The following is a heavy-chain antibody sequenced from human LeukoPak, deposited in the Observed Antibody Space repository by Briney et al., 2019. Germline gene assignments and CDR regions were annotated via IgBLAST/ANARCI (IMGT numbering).Heavy chain of an antibody. CDR2: INIGGTNT. V-gene: IGHV3-11*01. Sequence: GGSLRLSCAASGFTFNDYSMSWIRRAPGKGLEWLSYINIGGTNTHYADSVKGRFTISRDNAKKSLYLEMNNLRAEDTAVYYCATDGAGFDTWGQGVLVTVSS. J-gene: IGHJ5*02. CDR1: GFTFNDYS. CDR3: ATDGAGFDT.